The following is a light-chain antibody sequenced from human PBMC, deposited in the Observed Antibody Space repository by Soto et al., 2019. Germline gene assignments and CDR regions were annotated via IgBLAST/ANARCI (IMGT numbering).Light chain of an antibody. Sequence: DIQMTQSPSSLSASVGDRVTITCRASQGISNYLAWYQQKPGKVPKLLIYAASTLQSGVPSRFSGIGSGTDFTLTISSLQPEDVATYYCQKDNSAPPLLGFGGGTKVEIK. CDR1: QGISNY. J-gene: IGKJ4*01. V-gene: IGKV1-27*01. CDR2: AAS. CDR3: QKDNSAPPLLG.